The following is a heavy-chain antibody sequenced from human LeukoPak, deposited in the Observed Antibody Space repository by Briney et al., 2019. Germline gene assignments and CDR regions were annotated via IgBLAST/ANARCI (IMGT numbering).Heavy chain of an antibody. V-gene: IGHV3-64D*06. CDR2: ISINGGST. CDR3: VKESRVVRGVIMDAFDM. D-gene: IGHD3-10*01. J-gene: IGHJ3*02. CDR1: GFTFSAYA. Sequence: GGSLRLSCSASGFTFSAYAMYWVRQAPGKGLEYVSGISINGGSTAYADSVKGRFTISRDNSKNTVYLQMSSLRAEATAVYYCVKESRVVRGVIMDAFDMWGQGTMVTVSS.